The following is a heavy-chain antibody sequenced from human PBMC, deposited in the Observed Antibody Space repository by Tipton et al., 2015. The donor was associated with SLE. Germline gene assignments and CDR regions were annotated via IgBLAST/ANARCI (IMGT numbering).Heavy chain of an antibody. D-gene: IGHD5-12*01. V-gene: IGHV3-53*01. CDR3: ARDQARRRPRYFDL. Sequence: SLRLSCAASGFTVSNNYMSWVRQAPGKGLEWVSVIYSGGSTYYADSVKGRFTISRDNSKNTLYLQMNSLRAEDTAVYYCARDQARRRPRYFDLWGRGTLVTVSS. CDR2: IYSGGST. CDR1: GFTVSNNY. J-gene: IGHJ2*01.